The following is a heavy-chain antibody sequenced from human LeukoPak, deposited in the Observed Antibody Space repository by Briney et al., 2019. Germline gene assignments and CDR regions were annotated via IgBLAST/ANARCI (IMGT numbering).Heavy chain of an antibody. Sequence: GESLRIPCKGSGYSFTSYWNSWVRQVPGKGLEWMGRIEPSDSYPIYSPSFQGHVTISADKSISTAYLQWSSLKASDTAMYYCARRQWLANYRNWYFNLWGRGTLVTVSS. D-gene: IGHD6-19*01. J-gene: IGHJ2*01. V-gene: IGHV5-10-1*01. CDR2: IEPSDSYP. CDR1: GYSFTSYW. CDR3: ARRQWLANYRNWYFNL.